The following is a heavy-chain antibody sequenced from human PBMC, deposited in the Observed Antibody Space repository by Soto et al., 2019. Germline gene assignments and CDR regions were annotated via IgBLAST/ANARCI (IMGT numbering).Heavy chain of an antibody. Sequence: SETPSLTCAVSGGSISSGGYSWSWIRQPPGKGLEWIGYIYHSGSTYYNPSLKSRVTISVDRSKNQFSLKLSSVTAADTAVYYCARARGVYGSGSYYNYYYYGMDVWGQGTTVTVSS. J-gene: IGHJ6*02. CDR3: ARARGVYGSGSYYNYYYYGMDV. D-gene: IGHD3-10*01. CDR1: GGSISSGGYS. V-gene: IGHV4-30-2*01. CDR2: IYHSGST.